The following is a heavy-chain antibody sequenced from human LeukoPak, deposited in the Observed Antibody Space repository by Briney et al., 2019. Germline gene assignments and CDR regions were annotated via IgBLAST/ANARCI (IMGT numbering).Heavy chain of an antibody. V-gene: IGHV1-18*04. Sequence: GASVKVSCKASGYTFTGYYMHWVRQAPGQGLEWMGWISAYNGNTNYAQKLQGRVTMTTDTSTSTAYMELRSLRSDDTAVYYCARDQMDPYDFWSGYYGFDYWGQGTLVTVSS. CDR1: GYTFTGYY. CDR2: ISAYNGNT. D-gene: IGHD3-3*01. CDR3: ARDQMDPYDFWSGYYGFDY. J-gene: IGHJ4*02.